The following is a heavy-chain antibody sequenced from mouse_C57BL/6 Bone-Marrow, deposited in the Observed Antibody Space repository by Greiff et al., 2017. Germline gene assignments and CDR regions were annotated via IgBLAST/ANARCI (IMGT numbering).Heavy chain of an antibody. CDR1: GYTFTSYG. CDR3: AREGDYYGSSSGFDY. CDR2: IYPRSGNT. Sequence: QVQLQQSGAELARPGASVKLSCKASGYTFTSYGISWVKQRTGQGLEWIGEIYPRSGNTYYNEKFKGKATLTADKSSSTAYMELRRLTSEDSAVYVCAREGDYYGSSSGFDYWGKGTTLTVSS. D-gene: IGHD1-1*01. J-gene: IGHJ2*01. V-gene: IGHV1-81*01.